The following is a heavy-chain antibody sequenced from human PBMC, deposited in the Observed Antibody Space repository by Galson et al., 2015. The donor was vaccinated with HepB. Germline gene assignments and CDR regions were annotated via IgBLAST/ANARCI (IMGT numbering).Heavy chain of an antibody. CDR1: GFTFSSYS. J-gene: IGHJ2*01. CDR3: ARDPTTVTTGYFDL. CDR2: ISSSSSYI. V-gene: IGHV3-21*01. D-gene: IGHD4-17*01. Sequence: SLRLSCAASGFTFSSYSMNWVRQAPGKGLEWVSSISSSSSYIYYADSVKGRFTISRDNAKNSLYLQMNSLRAEDTAVYYCARDPTTVTTGYFDLWGRGTLVTVSS.